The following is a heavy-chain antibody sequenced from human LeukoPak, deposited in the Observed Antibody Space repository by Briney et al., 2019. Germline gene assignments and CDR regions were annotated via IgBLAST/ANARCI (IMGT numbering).Heavy chain of an antibody. J-gene: IGHJ4*02. CDR2: IYYSGST. CDR1: GGSISSYY. V-gene: IGHV4-59*01. Sequence: SETLSLTCTVSGGSISSYYWSWIRQPPGKGLEWIWYIYYSGSTNYNPSLKSRVTISVDTSKNHFSLKLSSVTAADTAVYYCASSSVLRYFDWLPMPFDYWGQGTLVTVSS. D-gene: IGHD3-9*01. CDR3: ASSSVLRYFDWLPMPFDY.